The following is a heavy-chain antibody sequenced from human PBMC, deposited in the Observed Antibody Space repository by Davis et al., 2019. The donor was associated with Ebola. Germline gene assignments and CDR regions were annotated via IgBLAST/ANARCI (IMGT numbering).Heavy chain of an antibody. Sequence: SGPTLVKPTQTLTLTCTFSGFSLTTTGVGVGWIRQPPGKALEWLARIDWDDDKYYSTSLKTRLTISKDTSKNQVVLTMTNMDPVDTATYYCARSRYYDSSGYMVDYWGQGTLVTVSS. D-gene: IGHD3-22*01. CDR2: IDWDDDK. CDR1: GFSLTTTGVG. CDR3: ARSRYYDSSGYMVDY. V-gene: IGHV2-70*11. J-gene: IGHJ4*02.